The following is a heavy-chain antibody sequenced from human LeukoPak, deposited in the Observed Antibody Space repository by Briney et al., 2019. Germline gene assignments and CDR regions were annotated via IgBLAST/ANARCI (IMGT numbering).Heavy chain of an antibody. CDR2: ISAYNGNT. CDR1: GGTFSSYA. V-gene: IGHV1-18*01. CDR3: ARRGGGKLLWFGELGDY. Sequence: ASVKVSCKASGGTFSSYAISWVRQAPGQGLEWMGWISAYNGNTNYAQKLRGRVTMTTDTSTSTAYMELRSLRSDDTAVYYCARRGGGKLLWFGELGDYWGQGTLVTVSS. D-gene: IGHD3-10*01. J-gene: IGHJ4*02.